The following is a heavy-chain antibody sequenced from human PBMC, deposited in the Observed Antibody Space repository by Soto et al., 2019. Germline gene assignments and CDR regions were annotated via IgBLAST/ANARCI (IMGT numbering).Heavy chain of an antibody. CDR3: AKDGNWLDVYFDV. D-gene: IGHD6-19*01. CDR2: SSASGRSR. Sequence: PGGSLRLSCVASGIEFSNYAMSWVRQAPGKGLEWVSISSASGRSRYHADSVKGRFTISRDNSENTLYLHMTNLRAEDTAVYYCAKDGNWLDVYFDVWGQGTPVTVSS. V-gene: IGHV3-23*01. J-gene: IGHJ4*02. CDR1: GIEFSNYA.